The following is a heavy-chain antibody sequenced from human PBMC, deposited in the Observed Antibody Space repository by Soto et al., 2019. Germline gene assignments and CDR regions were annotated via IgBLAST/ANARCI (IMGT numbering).Heavy chain of an antibody. CDR2: ISWNSGSI. V-gene: IGHV3-9*01. CDR1: GFTYDDYA. Sequence: GGSLRLSCAASGFTYDDYAMHWVRQSPRKSLEWVSRISWNSGSIGYADSVQGRFTICRDNAKNSLYLHMNSLRAEDTALYYCAKDTDLERITYIDYWGQGTLVTVSS. CDR3: AKDTDLERITYIDY. D-gene: IGHD1-1*01. J-gene: IGHJ4*02.